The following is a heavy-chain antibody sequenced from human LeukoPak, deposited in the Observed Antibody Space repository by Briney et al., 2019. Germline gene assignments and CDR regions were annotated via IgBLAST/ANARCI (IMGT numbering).Heavy chain of an antibody. J-gene: IGHJ6*03. D-gene: IGHD2-21*02. CDR1: GGSISSSSYY. Sequence: SETLSLTCTVSGGSISSSSYYWGWIRQPPGKGLEWIGSIYYSGSTYYNPSLKSRVTISVDTSKNQFSLKLSSVTAADTAVYYCARQLLFDYYYYYMDVWGKGTTVTVSS. CDR3: ARQLLFDYYYYYMDV. V-gene: IGHV4-39*01. CDR2: IYYSGST.